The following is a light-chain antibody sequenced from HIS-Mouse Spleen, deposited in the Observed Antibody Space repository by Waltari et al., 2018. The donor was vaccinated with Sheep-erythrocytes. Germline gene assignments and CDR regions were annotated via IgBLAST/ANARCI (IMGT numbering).Light chain of an antibody. CDR1: SSDVGGYNY. Sequence: QSALTQPPSASGSPGQSVTISCTGTSSDVGGYNYVSWYQQHPGKAPKLMTYEVSKRPSWVPDRFSGSTSGNTASLTVSGLQAEDEADYYCSSYAGSNNWVFGGGTKLTVL. J-gene: IGLJ3*02. V-gene: IGLV2-8*01. CDR2: EVS. CDR3: SSYAGSNNWV.